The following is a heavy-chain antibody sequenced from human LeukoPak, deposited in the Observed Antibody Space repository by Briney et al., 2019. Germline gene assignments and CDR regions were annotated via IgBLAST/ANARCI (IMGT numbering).Heavy chain of an antibody. CDR3: ARHGGYGSGIDPLDY. D-gene: IGHD3-10*01. Sequence: SETLSLTCTVSGGSISSSSYYWGWIRQPPGKGLEWIGSIYYSGSTYYNPSLKSRVTISVDTSKNQFSLKLSSVTAADTAVYYCARHGGYGSGIDPLDYWGQGTLVIVSS. J-gene: IGHJ4*02. CDR1: GGSISSSSYY. CDR2: IYYSGST. V-gene: IGHV4-39*01.